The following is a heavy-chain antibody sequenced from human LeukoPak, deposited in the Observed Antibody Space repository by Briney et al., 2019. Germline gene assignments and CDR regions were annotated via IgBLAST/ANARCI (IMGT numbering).Heavy chain of an antibody. CDR1: GFTFSSYA. CDR2: ISGSGGST. J-gene: IGHJ6*02. V-gene: IGHV3-23*01. D-gene: IGHD1-26*01. CDR3: AKGGATNYYYYGMDV. Sequence: GASLRLSCAASGFTFSSYAMSWVRQAPGKGLEWVSAISGSGGSTYYADSVKGRFTIPRDNSKNTLYLQMNSLRAEDTAVYYCAKGGATNYYYYGMDVWGQGTTVTVSS.